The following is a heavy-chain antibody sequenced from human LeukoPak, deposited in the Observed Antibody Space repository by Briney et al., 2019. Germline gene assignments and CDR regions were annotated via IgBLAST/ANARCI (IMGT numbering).Heavy chain of an antibody. D-gene: IGHD2-15*01. J-gene: IGHJ4*02. V-gene: IGHV1-69*01. CDR2: IIPIFGTA. CDR3: ARDLGYCSGGGCYDFDY. Sequence: GSSVKVSCKASGGTFSSYAISWVRQAPGQGLEWMGGIIPIFGTANYAQKFQGRVTITADESTSTAYMELSSLRSEDTAVYYCARDLGYCSGGGCYDFDYWGQGTLVTVSS. CDR1: GGTFSSYA.